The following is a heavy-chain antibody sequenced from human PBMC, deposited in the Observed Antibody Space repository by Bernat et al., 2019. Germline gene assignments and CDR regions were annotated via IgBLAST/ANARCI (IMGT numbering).Heavy chain of an antibody. D-gene: IGHD4-17*01. CDR3: ARGDTVTTRSGDY. CDR2: ISYDGSNT. CDR1: GFTFSSYA. V-gene: IGHV3-30*01. J-gene: IGHJ4*02. Sequence: QVQLVESGGGVVQPGRSLRLSCAASGFTFSSYAMHWVRQAPGKGLEWVAVISYDGSNTYYADSVKGRFTISRDNSKNTLYLQMNSLRAEDTAVYYCARGDTVTTRSGDYWGQGTLVTVSS.